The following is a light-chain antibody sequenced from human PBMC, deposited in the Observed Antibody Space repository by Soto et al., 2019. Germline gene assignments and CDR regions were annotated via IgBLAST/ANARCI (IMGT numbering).Light chain of an antibody. CDR1: QSISSW. CDR2: KAS. CDR3: QHYNSYPWS. Sequence: DIQMTQSPSTLSASVGHRVTITCPASQSISSWLAWYQQKPGKAPKLLIYKASSVESGDPSKFSGSGSGTEFTLTIGSLQPDDFATYYCQHYNSYPWSFGEGTKVEIK. V-gene: IGKV1-5*03. J-gene: IGKJ1*01.